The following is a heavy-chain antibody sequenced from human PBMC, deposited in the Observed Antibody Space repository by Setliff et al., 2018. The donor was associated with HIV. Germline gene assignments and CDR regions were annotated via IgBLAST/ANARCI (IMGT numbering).Heavy chain of an antibody. J-gene: IGHJ4*02. V-gene: IGHV1-69*06. CDR2: IIPIFGTA. CDR3: AIDGAGGWLRPMPDY. CDR1: GYSFTFYG. Sequence: VASVKVSCKASGYSFTFYGLNWVRQAPGQGLEWMGGIIPIFGTANYAQKFQGRVTMTEDTSTDTAYMELTRLRSEDTAVYYCAIDGAGGWLRPMPDYWGQGTLVTVSS. D-gene: IGHD5-12*01.